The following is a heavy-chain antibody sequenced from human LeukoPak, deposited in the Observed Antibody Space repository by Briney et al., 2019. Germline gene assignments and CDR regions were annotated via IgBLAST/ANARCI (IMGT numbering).Heavy chain of an antibody. CDR3: ARDQKYYDFWSAYYRYYYMDV. J-gene: IGHJ6*03. D-gene: IGHD3-3*01. Sequence: GGSLRLSCAASGFTFSSYAMRWVRQAPGKGLEWVAVISYDGSNKYYADSVKGRFTISRDNAKNSLYLQMNSLRAEDTAVYYCARDQKYYDFWSAYYRYYYMDVWGKGTTVTVSS. CDR1: GFTFSSYA. V-gene: IGHV3-30*04. CDR2: ISYDGSNK.